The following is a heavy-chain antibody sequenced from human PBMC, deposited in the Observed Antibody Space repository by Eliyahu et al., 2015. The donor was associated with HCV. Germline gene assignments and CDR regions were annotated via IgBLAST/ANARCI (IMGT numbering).Heavy chain of an antibody. CDR1: GGSVSXGSXY. CDR3: ARAIAVAAYPYFDY. J-gene: IGHJ4*02. V-gene: IGHV4-61*01. CDR2: IYYSGSA. Sequence: QVQLQESGPGLVKPSETLSLTCXVSGGSVSXGSXYWSWIRQPPGKGLXWIGYIYYSGSANYNPSLKSRVTISIDTSKNQFSLKLTSVTAADTAVYSCARAIAVAAYPYFDYWGQGTLVTVSS. D-gene: IGHD6-19*01.